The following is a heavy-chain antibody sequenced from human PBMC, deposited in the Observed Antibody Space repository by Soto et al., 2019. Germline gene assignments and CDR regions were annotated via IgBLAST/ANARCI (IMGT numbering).Heavy chain of an antibody. CDR1: GVSIISYY. J-gene: IGHJ4*02. CDR3: ARALPLVRGVISYYFDY. D-gene: IGHD3-10*01. V-gene: IGHV4-59*01. CDR2: IHDSGST. Sequence: SETLSLTCTVSGVSIISYYWSWIRQPPGKGLEWIGYIHDSGSTNYNPSLKSRVTISVDKSRNQFSLKLTSVTAADTAVYYCARALPLVRGVISYYFDYWGQGTLVTVSS.